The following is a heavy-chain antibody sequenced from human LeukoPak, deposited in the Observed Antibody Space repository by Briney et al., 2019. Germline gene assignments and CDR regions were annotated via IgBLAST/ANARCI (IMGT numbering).Heavy chain of an antibody. Sequence: SETFSLTCTLCVGSINSSIAYWGWIRQPPGKGLEWIGCIYYSKNTYYNPPLKSRLTISTDTSKHQFSLTLGSVSATDTAVYYCESPRGFSYGYFNYWGQGRLPTDSS. CDR3: ESPRGFSYGYFNY. V-gene: IGHV4-39*01. CDR2: IYYSKNT. CDR1: VGSINSSIAY. D-gene: IGHD5-18*01. J-gene: IGHJ4*02.